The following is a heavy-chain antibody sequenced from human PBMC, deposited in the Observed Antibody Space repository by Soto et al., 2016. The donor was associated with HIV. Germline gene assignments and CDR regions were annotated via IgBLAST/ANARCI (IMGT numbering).Heavy chain of an antibody. V-gene: IGHV1-2*02. CDR2: INHNTGGT. CDR1: GYTFTDYY. Sequence: QVQLVQSGAEVKKPGASVKVSCKASGYTFTDYYIHWVRQAPGQGLEWMGWINHNTGGTNYAQKFQGRVTMTRDTSIRTAYMDLSSLTSADTALYYCATRIGYSYGFYYFDSWGQGTLVTVSS. J-gene: IGHJ4*02. CDR3: ATRIGYSYGFYYFDS. D-gene: IGHD5-18*01.